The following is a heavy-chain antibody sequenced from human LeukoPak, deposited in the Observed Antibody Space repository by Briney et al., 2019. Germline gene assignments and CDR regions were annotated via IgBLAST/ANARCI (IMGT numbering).Heavy chain of an antibody. V-gene: IGHV3-74*01. Sequence: GGSLRLSCAASGFTFSRYWMHWVRQAPGKGLVWVSRINCDGSNTSYADSVKGRFTISRDNAKNTLHLQMNSLRAEDTAVYFCGSDPLPWGQGTLVTVSS. CDR1: GFTFSRYW. CDR2: INCDGSNT. J-gene: IGHJ5*02. CDR3: GSDPLP.